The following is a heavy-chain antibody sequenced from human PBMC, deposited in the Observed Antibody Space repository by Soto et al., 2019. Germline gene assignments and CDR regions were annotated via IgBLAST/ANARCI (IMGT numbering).Heavy chain of an antibody. CDR3: AKGLEPNYYYYGMDV. V-gene: IGHV3-30*18. Sequence: SGGSLRLSSAASGFTFSSYGMHWVRPAPGKGLEWVAVISYDGSNKYYADSVKGRFTTSRDNSKNTLYLQMNSLRAEDTAVYYCAKGLEPNYYYYGMDVWGQGTTVTVSS. CDR1: GFTFSSYG. J-gene: IGHJ6*02. CDR2: ISYDGSNK. D-gene: IGHD6-6*01.